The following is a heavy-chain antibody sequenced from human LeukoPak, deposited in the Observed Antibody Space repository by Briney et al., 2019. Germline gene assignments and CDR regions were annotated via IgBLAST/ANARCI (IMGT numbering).Heavy chain of an antibody. CDR3: ARDDSGSGPFDY. J-gene: IGHJ4*02. CDR1: GFTFRNYV. CDR2: TSSDLNVK. Sequence: GGSLRLSCAASGFTFRNYVIHWVRQAPGKGLEWVAVTSSDLNVKLYADSVKGRFTISRDNSKNTLYLQMNSLRAEDTAVYYCARDDSGSGPFDYWGQGTLVTVSS. V-gene: IGHV3-30-3*01. D-gene: IGHD1-26*01.